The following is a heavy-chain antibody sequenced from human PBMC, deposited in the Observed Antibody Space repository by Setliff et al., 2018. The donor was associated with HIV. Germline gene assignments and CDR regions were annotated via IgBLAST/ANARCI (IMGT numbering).Heavy chain of an antibody. Sequence: ASVKVSCKASGGTFSSYAISWVRQAPGQGLEWMGGIIPIFGTANYAQKFQGRVTITADESTSTAYMELSSLRSEGTAVYYCARDRPLYCSGGSCYGYFDLWGRGTLVTVSS. V-gene: IGHV1-69*13. CDR1: GGTFSSYA. D-gene: IGHD2-15*01. J-gene: IGHJ2*01. CDR2: IIPIFGTA. CDR3: ARDRPLYCSGGSCYGYFDL.